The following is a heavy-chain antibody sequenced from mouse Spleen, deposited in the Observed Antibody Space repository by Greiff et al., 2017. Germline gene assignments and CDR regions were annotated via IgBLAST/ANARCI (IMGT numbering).Heavy chain of an antibody. J-gene: IGHJ4*01. D-gene: IGHD1-1*01. CDR1: GYTFTSYW. Sequence: VQLQQSGAELAKPGASVKLSCKASGYTFTSYWMHWVKQRPGQGLEWIGYINPSSGYTKYNQKFKDKATLTADKSFSTAYMQLSSLTYEDSAVYYCARELQGAMYYSGQGASVTASS. CDR3: ARELQGAMYY. CDR2: INPSSGYT. V-gene: IGHV1-7*01.